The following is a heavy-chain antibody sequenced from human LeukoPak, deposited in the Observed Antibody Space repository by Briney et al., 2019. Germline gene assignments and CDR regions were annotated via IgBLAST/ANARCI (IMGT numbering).Heavy chain of an antibody. CDR2: ILGSGGRT. Sequence: TGGSLRLSWAASGSTVTIYAMSWVRQAPGKGLEWVSAILGSGGRTYYANSVKGRFTIPRNNSKNTLYLQMNSLRAGDTAEYYCAKDREVGPSGYYPDYFDYWGQGTLVTVSS. CDR3: AKDREVGPSGYYPDYFDY. D-gene: IGHD3-22*01. V-gene: IGHV3-23*01. J-gene: IGHJ4*02. CDR1: GSTVTIYA.